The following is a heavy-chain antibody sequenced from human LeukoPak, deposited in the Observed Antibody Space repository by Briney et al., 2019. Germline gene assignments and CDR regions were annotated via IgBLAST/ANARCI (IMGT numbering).Heavy chain of an antibody. CDR2: IYTGGST. V-gene: IGHV3-53*01. Sequence: GGSLRLSCAVSGFTVSSNYMSWVRQAPGKGLEWVSDIYTGGSTYYADSVKGRFTISRDNSKNTLYLQMNSLRAEDTAVYYCAKGDRSPFDYWGQGTLVTVSS. CDR1: GFTVSSNY. CDR3: AKGDRSPFDY. D-gene: IGHD2-15*01. J-gene: IGHJ4*02.